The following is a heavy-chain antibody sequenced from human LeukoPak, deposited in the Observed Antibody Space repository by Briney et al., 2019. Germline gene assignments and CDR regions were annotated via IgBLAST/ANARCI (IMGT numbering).Heavy chain of an antibody. CDR3: ARLRYYGMDV. Sequence: GGSLRLSCAASGFTFSGYDMSWVRQAPGKGLEWVSYTSSSSSTIYYADSVKSRFTISRDNAKNSLYLQMNSLRADDTAVYYCARLRYYGMDVWGQGTTVTVSS. V-gene: IGHV3-48*04. CDR2: TSSSSSTI. J-gene: IGHJ6*02. CDR1: GFTFSGYD.